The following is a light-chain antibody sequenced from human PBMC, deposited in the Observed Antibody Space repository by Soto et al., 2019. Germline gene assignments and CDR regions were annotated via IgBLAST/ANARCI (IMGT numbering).Light chain of an antibody. CDR1: QTISSY. J-gene: IGKJ2*01. Sequence: DIQMTQSPSSLSASVGDRVTITCRASQTISSYLNWYQQKSGEAPKLLIYAASSLQSGVPSRFSGSGSGTDFTLTISSLQPEDFATYYCQQSYSTWFTFGQGTKLEIK. CDR2: AAS. V-gene: IGKV1-39*01. CDR3: QQSYSTWFT.